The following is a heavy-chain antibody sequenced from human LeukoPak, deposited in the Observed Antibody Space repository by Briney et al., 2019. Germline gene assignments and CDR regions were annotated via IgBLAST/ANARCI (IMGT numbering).Heavy chain of an antibody. CDR2: IWYDGSNK. CDR3: AIIGAFDI. Sequence: PGGSLRLSCAASRFTFRSYGMHWVRQAPGKGLERVAVIWYDGSNKYYADSVKGRFTIARDNSKNTLFLQMNSLRAEDTAVYYCAIIGAFDIWGQGTMVTVSS. V-gene: IGHV3-30*02. J-gene: IGHJ3*02. D-gene: IGHD3-10*01. CDR1: RFTFRSYG.